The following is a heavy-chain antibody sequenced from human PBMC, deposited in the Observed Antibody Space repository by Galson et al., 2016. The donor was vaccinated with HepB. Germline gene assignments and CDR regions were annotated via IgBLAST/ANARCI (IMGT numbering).Heavy chain of an antibody. V-gene: IGHV4-30-2*01. CDR3: GRGPGWPGGGSIDF. J-gene: IGHJ4*02. CDR2: IYHSGTT. D-gene: IGHD3-16*01. Sequence: TLSLTCAVSGGSISSGGYSWSWIRQPPGKGLEWIGYIYHSGTTSYYPSLKSRVTISLHMSKNHFSLNLTSVTAADTALYYCGRGPGWPGGGSIDFWGQGILVTVSS. CDR1: GGSISSGGYS.